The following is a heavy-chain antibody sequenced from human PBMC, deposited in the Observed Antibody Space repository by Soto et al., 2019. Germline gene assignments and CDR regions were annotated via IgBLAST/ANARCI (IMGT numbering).Heavy chain of an antibody. J-gene: IGHJ4*02. Sequence: QVQLVQSGAEVKKPGSSVKVSCKASGGTFSSYTISWVRQAPGQGLEWMGRIIPILGIANYAQKFQGRVTITADKSTSTAYMELSSLRSEDTAVYYCARAYYGSGSYYPLDYWGQGTLVTVSS. V-gene: IGHV1-69*02. CDR2: IIPILGIA. CDR1: GGTFSSYT. CDR3: ARAYYGSGSYYPLDY. D-gene: IGHD3-10*01.